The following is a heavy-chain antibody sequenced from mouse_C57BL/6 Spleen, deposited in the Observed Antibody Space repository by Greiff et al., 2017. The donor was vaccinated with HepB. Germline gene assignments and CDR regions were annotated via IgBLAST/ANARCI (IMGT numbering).Heavy chain of an antibody. CDR3: ARDGYYYDSFDY. Sequence: QVQLQQPGAELVKPGASVKMSCKASGYTFTSYWITWVKQRPGQGLEWIGDIYPGSGSTNYNEKFKSKATLTVDTSSSTAYMQLSSLTSEDSAVYYCARDGYYYDSFDYWGQGTTLTVSS. V-gene: IGHV1-55*01. CDR1: GYTFTSYW. D-gene: IGHD1-1*01. CDR2: IYPGSGST. J-gene: IGHJ2*01.